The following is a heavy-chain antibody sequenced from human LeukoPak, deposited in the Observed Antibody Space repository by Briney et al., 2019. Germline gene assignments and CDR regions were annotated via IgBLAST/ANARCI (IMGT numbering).Heavy chain of an antibody. J-gene: IGHJ3*02. D-gene: IGHD3-22*01. V-gene: IGHV4-39*06. CDR1: GGSISSSSYY. CDR2: IYYSGST. Sequence: SETLSLTCTVSGGSISSSSYYWGWIRQPPGKGLEWIGSIYYSGSTYYNPSLKSRVTISVDRSKNQFPLKLSSVTAADTAVYYCARNYYDSSGYYYVHGAFDIWGQGTMVTVSS. CDR3: ARNYYDSSGYYYVHGAFDI.